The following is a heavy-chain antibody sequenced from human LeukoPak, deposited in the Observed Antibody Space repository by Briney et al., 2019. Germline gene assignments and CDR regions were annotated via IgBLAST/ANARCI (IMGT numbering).Heavy chain of an antibody. Sequence: GGSLRLSCAASGFTFSSYAMSWVRQAPGKGLEWVSAISGSGGSTYYADSVKGRFTISRDSSKNTLYLQMNSLRAEDTAVYYCAKDLGYSYRWDFFDYWGQGTLVTVSS. J-gene: IGHJ4*02. CDR1: GFTFSSYA. V-gene: IGHV3-23*01. CDR2: ISGSGGST. CDR3: AKDLGYSYRWDFFDY. D-gene: IGHD5-18*01.